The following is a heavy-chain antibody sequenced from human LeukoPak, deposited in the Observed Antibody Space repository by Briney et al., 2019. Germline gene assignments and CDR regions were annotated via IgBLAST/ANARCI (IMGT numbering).Heavy chain of an antibody. Sequence: PGGSLRLSCVGSRFTISKYWMHWVRQAPGTGLVWVSRIHPDGSITTYADSVKGRFTISRDNAENTLYLQMNSLRAEDTGVYYCARGPNSNWSGLDFWGQGTLLTVSS. CDR2: IHPDGSIT. CDR1: RFTISKYW. D-gene: IGHD6-6*01. V-gene: IGHV3-74*03. CDR3: ARGPNSNWSGLDF. J-gene: IGHJ4*02.